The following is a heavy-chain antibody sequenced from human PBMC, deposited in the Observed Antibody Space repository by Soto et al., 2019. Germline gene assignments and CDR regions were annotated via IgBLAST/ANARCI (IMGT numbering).Heavy chain of an antibody. Sequence: GASVKVSCKASGYTFNSYGISWVRQAPGQGLEWMGWISAYNGNTNYAQKLQGRVTMTTDTSTSTAYMELRSLRSDDTAVYYCARVRHIVVVTAAIFDYWGQGTLVTVSS. D-gene: IGHD2-21*02. J-gene: IGHJ4*02. CDR1: GYTFNSYG. CDR2: ISAYNGNT. V-gene: IGHV1-18*01. CDR3: ARVRHIVVVTAAIFDY.